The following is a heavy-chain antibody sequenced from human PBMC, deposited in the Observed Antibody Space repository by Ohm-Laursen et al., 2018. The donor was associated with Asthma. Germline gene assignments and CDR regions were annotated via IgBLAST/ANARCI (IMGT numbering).Heavy chain of an antibody. CDR2: FGVTGGST. CDR3: AKDDTSYGDPPYFDY. J-gene: IGHJ4*02. D-gene: IGHD4-17*01. Sequence: SLRLSCAASGFTISSYAMSWVRQAPGKGLEWVATFGVTGGSTYYADSVKGRFTISRDNSKNTLYLQVNSLRAEDTAIYYCAKDDTSYGDPPYFDYWGQGTLVTVSS. CDR1: GFTISSYA. V-gene: IGHV3-23*01.